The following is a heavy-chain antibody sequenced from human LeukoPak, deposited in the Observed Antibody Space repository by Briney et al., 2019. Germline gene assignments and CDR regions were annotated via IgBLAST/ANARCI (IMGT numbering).Heavy chain of an antibody. Sequence: PGGSPRLSCAASGFTFSSYWMSWVRQAPGKGLEWVANIKQDGSEKYYVDSVKGRFTISRDNAKSSLYLQMNSLRAEDTAVYYCAREGMGDYPYYYYYMDVWGKGTTVTVSS. J-gene: IGHJ6*03. CDR2: IKQDGSEK. CDR1: GFTFSSYW. CDR3: AREGMGDYPYYYYYMDV. V-gene: IGHV3-7*01. D-gene: IGHD4-11*01.